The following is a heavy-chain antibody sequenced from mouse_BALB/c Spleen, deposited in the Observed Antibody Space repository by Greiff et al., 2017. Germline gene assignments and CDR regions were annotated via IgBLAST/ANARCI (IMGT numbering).Heavy chain of an antibody. Sequence: QVQLQQSGPGLVKPGALVKISCKASGYTFTSYDINWVKQRPGQGLEWIGWICPGDGSTKYNEKFKGKATLTADKASSTAYMQLSSLTSENTAVYFCARGDYYGFAYWGQGTLVTVSA. D-gene: IGHD1-2*01. V-gene: IGHV1S56*01. CDR1: GYTFTSYD. CDR2: ICPGDGST. CDR3: ARGDYYGFAY. J-gene: IGHJ3*01.